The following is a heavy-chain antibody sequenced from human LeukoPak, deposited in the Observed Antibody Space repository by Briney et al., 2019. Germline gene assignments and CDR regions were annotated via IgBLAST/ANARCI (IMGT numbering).Heavy chain of an antibody. Sequence: PSETLSLTCAVYGGSFSGYYWSWIRQPPGKGLEWIGEINHSGSTNYNPSLKSRVTISVDTSKNQFSLKLSSVTAADTAVYYCARDPDYWGQGTLVTVSS. CDR1: GGSFSGYY. CDR2: INHSGST. J-gene: IGHJ4*02. CDR3: ARDPDY. V-gene: IGHV4-34*01.